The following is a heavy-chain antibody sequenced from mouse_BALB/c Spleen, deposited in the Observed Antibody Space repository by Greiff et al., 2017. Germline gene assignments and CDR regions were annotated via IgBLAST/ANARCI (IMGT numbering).Heavy chain of an antibody. CDR1: GFTFSSYA. D-gene: IGHD1-1*01. J-gene: IGHJ3*01. V-gene: IGHV5-6-5*01. CDR3: ARKENYGSSYGWFAY. Sequence: EVQRVESGGGLVKPGGSLKLSCAASGFTFSSYAMSWVRQTPEKRLEWVASISSGGSTYYPDSVKGRFTISRDNARNILYLQMSSLRSEDTAMYYCARKENYGSSYGWFAYWGQGTLVTVSA. CDR2: ISSGGST.